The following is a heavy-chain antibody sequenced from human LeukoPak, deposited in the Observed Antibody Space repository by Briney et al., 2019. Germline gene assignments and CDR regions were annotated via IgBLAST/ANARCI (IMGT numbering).Heavy chain of an antibody. V-gene: IGHV4-4*07. CDR3: ARSGGVYYDSRRHGWFDP. D-gene: IGHD3-3*01. Sequence: SETLSLTCTVSGGSISSYYWSWIRQPAGKGLEWNGRIYTSGSTNYNPSLKSRVTMSVDTSKNQFSLKLSSVTAADTAVYYCARSGGVYYDSRRHGWFDPWGQGTLVTVSS. J-gene: IGHJ5*02. CDR2: IYTSGST. CDR1: GGSISSYY.